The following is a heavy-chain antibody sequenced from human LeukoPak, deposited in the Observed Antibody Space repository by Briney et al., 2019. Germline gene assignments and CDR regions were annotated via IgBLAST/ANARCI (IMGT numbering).Heavy chain of an antibody. Sequence: PGGSLRLSCAASGFTFSSYGMSWVRQAPGKGLEWVSSISNSGDNTYYPDSVNGRFTISRDNSKNTLYLQMNSLRAEDTAIYYCAKDNHGGATYYMHVWGKGTTVTISS. V-gene: IGHV3-23*01. CDR1: GFTFSSYG. J-gene: IGHJ6*03. D-gene: IGHD5-24*01. CDR3: AKDNHGGATYYMHV. CDR2: ISNSGDNT.